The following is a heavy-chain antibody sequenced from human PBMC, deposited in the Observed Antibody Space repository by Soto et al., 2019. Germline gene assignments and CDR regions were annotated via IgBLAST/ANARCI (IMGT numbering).Heavy chain of an antibody. Sequence: GGSLRLSCAVSGFSFSTYAMHWVRQARGKGLGWVALTSYDGNNEYYTDSVKGRFTISRDNSKNTLFLQMNSPRPEDTAVYYCAKDKGVFNWATSYFDYWGQGALVTVSS. J-gene: IGHJ4*02. D-gene: IGHD1-1*01. CDR2: TSYDGNNE. CDR3: AKDKGVFNWATSYFDY. CDR1: GFSFSTYA. V-gene: IGHV3-30*18.